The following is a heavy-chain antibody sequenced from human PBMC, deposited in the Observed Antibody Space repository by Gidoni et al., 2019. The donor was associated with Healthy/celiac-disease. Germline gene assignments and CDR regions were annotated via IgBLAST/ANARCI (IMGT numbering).Heavy chain of an antibody. CDR3: AKPPPRDGYNQFDY. D-gene: IGHD5-12*01. CDR2: ISGSGGST. Sequence: EVQLLASGGGLVQPGGSLRLSFADSVFTFSSYAMRWVRQPPGKGLEWVSAISGSGGSTYYADSVKGRFTISRDNSKNTLYLQMNSLRAEDTAVYYCAKPPPRDGYNQFDYWGQGTLVTVSS. V-gene: IGHV3-23*01. J-gene: IGHJ4*02. CDR1: VFTFSSYA.